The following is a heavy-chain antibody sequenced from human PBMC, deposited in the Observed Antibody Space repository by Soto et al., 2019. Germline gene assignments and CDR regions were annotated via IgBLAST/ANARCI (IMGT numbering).Heavy chain of an antibody. CDR3: ARPDSGGDALDI. V-gene: IGHV3-30-3*01. CDR2: ISYDGSNK. J-gene: IGHJ3*02. Sequence: QVQLVESGGGVVQPGRSLRLSCAASGFTFNSYAIHWVRQAPGKGLEWVAVISYDGSNKYYADSVKGRFTISGDNSKNTLYLQMNSLRAEDTAVYYCARPDSGGDALDIWGQGTMVTVSS. CDR1: GFTFNSYA. D-gene: IGHD2-21*01.